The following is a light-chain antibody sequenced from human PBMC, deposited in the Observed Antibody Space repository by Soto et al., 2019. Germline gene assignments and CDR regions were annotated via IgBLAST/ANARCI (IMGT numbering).Light chain of an antibody. CDR2: DAS. CDR3: QQYDNLPLT. V-gene: IGKV1-33*01. Sequence: DIQMTQSPSSLSASVGDRVTISCQASQDISDYLNWYQQKPGKAPKLLIYDASNLETGVPSRFSGSGSRTDFTFTISSLQPEDIGTYYCQQYDNLPLTFGGGTKVEIK. CDR1: QDISDY. J-gene: IGKJ4*01.